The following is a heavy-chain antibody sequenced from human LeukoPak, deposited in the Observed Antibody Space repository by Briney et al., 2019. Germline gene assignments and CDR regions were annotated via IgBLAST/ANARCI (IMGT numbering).Heavy chain of an antibody. CDR1: GFTFSSYW. D-gene: IGHD3-10*02. V-gene: IGHV3-7*01. Sequence: GGSLRLSCAASGFTFSSYWMSWVRQAPGKGLEWVANIKQDGSEKYYVDSVKGRFTNSRDNAKKSLYLQMNSLRAEDTAVYYCRSYYFRGAFDVWGQGTMVTVSS. J-gene: IGHJ3*01. CDR2: IKQDGSEK. CDR3: RSYYFRGAFDV.